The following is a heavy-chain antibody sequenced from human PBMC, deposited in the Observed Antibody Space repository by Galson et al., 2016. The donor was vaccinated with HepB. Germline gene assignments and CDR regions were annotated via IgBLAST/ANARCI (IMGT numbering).Heavy chain of an antibody. CDR2: ISRTAGRT. D-gene: IGHD6-13*01. V-gene: IGHV3-23*01. Sequence: SLRLSCAASGFTFSSHAINWVRQTPGKGLEWVSTISRTAGRTYYADSVKGRFTISRDNSKNTLHLQMNSLRAEDTAVYYCAKDSGSSSWYGGYYFDVWGQGTPVTVSS. CDR3: AKDSGSSSWYGGYYFDV. CDR1: GFTFSSHA. J-gene: IGHJ4*02.